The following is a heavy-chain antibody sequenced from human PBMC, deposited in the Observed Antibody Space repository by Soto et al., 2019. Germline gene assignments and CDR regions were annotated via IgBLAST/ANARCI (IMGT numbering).Heavy chain of an antibody. D-gene: IGHD6-13*01. J-gene: IGHJ3*02. CDR2: IKRDGSGG. CDR3: ARDVSPGSSGWYFDAFDI. V-gene: IGHV3-7*01. Sequence: QLVESGGGLVQPGGSLRLSCAASGFTFSNYWMTWVRQAPGKGLEWGANIKRDGSGGSYLDSVRGRFTVSRDNARNSLYLQMNSLRAEDTALYYCARDVSPGSSGWYFDAFDIWGQGTMVTVSS. CDR1: GFTFSNYW.